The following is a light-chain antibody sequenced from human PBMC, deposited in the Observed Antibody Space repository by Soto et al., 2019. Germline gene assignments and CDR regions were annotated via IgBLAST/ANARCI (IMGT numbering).Light chain of an antibody. CDR3: CSYAGSSTLV. Sequence: QSALTQPASVSGSPGQSITISCTGTSSDVGSYKFVSWYQQHPVKAPKLMIYEGSKRPSGVSNRFSGSKSGNTASRTISGLQAEDEADYYCCSYAGSSTLVFGGGTQLTVL. CDR2: EGS. CDR1: SSDVGSYKF. J-gene: IGLJ2*01. V-gene: IGLV2-23*01.